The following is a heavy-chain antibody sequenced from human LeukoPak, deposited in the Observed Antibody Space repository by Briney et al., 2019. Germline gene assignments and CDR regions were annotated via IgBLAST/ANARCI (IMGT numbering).Heavy chain of an antibody. Sequence: GGSLRHSCAASGFSFSTYWMNWVRQPPGKGLEWVANIMRDGSEKYYVDSVKGRFTISRDNAKNSLYLQMNSLRAEDTAVYYCARDPSRGYSYGYADYWGQGSLVTVSS. V-gene: IGHV3-7*01. CDR3: ARDPSRGYSYGYADY. D-gene: IGHD5-18*01. J-gene: IGHJ4*02. CDR1: GFSFSTYW. CDR2: IMRDGSEK.